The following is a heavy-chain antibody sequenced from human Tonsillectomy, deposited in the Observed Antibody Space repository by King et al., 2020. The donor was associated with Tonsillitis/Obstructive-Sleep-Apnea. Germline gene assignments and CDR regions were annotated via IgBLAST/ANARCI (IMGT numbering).Heavy chain of an antibody. CDR2: IIPIFVTA. J-gene: IGHJ6*03. V-gene: IGHV1-69*12. Sequence: QLVQSGAEVKKPGSSVKVSCKASGGTFTSYAISWGRQAPGQGLEWMGGIIPIFVTAIYAQKFQGRVTITAAESTSTAYMELSSLRSEDTAVYYCARSMSYYYYYYMDVWGKGPRSPAP. D-gene: IGHD6-6*01. CDR3: ARSMSYYYYYYMDV. CDR1: GGTFTSYA.